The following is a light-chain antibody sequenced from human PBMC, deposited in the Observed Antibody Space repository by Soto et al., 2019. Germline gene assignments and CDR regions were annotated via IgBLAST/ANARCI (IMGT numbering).Light chain of an antibody. CDR3: QTWGSGTVV. CDR1: SGHSSYA. CDR2: LNSDGSH. V-gene: IGLV4-69*01. Sequence: QLVLTQSPSASASLGASVKLTCTLSSGHSSYAIAWHQQQPEKGPRYLMKLNSDGSHSNGDGIPDRFSGSSSGAERYLTISSLQSEDEADSYCQTWGSGTVVFGGGTKLTVL. J-gene: IGLJ2*01.